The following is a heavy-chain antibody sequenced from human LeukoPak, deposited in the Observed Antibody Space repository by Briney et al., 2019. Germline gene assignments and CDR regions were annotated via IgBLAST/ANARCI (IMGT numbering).Heavy chain of an antibody. CDR3: ARHQGYCSGGSCSTHFDY. Sequence: SGTLSLTCTVSGGSISSGGYYWSWIRQPPGKGLEWIGYIYHSGSTYYNPSLKSRVTISVDTSKNQFSLKLSSVTAADTAVYYCARHQGYCSGGSCSTHFDYWGQGTLVTVSS. V-gene: IGHV4-30-2*01. CDR1: GGSISSGGYY. CDR2: IYHSGST. J-gene: IGHJ4*02. D-gene: IGHD2-15*01.